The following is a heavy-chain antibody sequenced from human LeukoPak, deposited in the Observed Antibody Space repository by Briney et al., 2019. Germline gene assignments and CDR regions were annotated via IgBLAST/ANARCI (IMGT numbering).Heavy chain of an antibody. CDR2: ISWNSSSI. D-gene: IGHD2-2*01. CDR3: AKDVSSTRYYYYGMDV. V-gene: IGHV3-9*01. J-gene: IGHJ6*02. Sequence: PGRSLRLSCAASGFTFDDYAMHWVRQAPGKGLEWVSGISWNSSSIGYADSVKGRFTISRDNAKNSLYLQMNSLRAEDTALYYCAKDVSSTRYYYYGMDVWGQGTTVTVSS. CDR1: GFTFDDYA.